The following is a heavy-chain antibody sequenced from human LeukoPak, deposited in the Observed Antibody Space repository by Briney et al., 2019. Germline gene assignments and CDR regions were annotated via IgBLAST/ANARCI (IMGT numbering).Heavy chain of an antibody. Sequence: GGSLRLSCAASGFTFSSYSMDWVRQAPGKGLEWVSSISSSSSYIYYADSVKGRFTISRDDSKNTLSLQMNSLRVEDTAVYYCARDLAWGAFDYWGQGTLVTVSS. CDR3: ARDLAWGAFDY. J-gene: IGHJ4*02. V-gene: IGHV3-21*04. D-gene: IGHD7-27*01. CDR1: GFTFSSYS. CDR2: ISSSSSYI.